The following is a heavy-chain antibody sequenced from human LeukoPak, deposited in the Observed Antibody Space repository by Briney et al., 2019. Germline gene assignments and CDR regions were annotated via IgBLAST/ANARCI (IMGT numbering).Heavy chain of an antibody. V-gene: IGHV4-59*12. CDR1: GGSISSYY. D-gene: IGHD4-23*01. CDR2: IYYSGST. CDR3: ARERGNPNEDYYYYYYMDV. J-gene: IGHJ6*03. Sequence: PSETLSLTCTVSGGSISSYYWSWIRQPPGKGLEWIGYIYYSGSTNYNPSLTSRVTISVDTSKNQFSLKLSSVTAADTAVYYCARERGNPNEDYYYYYYMDVWGKGTTVTVSS.